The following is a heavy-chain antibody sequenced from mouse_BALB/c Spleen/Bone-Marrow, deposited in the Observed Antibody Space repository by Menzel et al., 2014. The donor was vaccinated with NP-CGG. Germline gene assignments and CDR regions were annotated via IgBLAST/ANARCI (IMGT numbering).Heavy chain of an antibody. Sequence: VKLQESGAELVRPGSSVKISCKASGYAFSSXWXNWVKQRPXXGXEWIGXIYPGDGDTNYNGKFKGKATLTADKSSSTAYMQLSSLTSEDSAVYFCARNSGAMDYWGQGTSVTVSS. J-gene: IGHJ4*01. CDR3: ARNSGAMDY. V-gene: IGHV1-80*01. CDR1: GYAFSSXW. D-gene: IGHD3-1*01. CDR2: IYPGDGDT.